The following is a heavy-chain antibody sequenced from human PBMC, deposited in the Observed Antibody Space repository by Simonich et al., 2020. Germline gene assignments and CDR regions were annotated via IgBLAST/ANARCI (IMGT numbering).Heavy chain of an antibody. D-gene: IGHD1-1*01. CDR3: ARHLQLGPFDY. CDR1: GGSFSGYY. J-gene: IGHJ4*02. Sequence: QVQLQQWGAGLLKPSETLSLTCAVYGGSFSGYYWSWIRQPPGKGLEWIGESNNSGSTNNNPSRKSRVTISVDTSKNQFSLRLSSVTAADTAVYYCARHLQLGPFDYWGQGTLVTVSS. V-gene: IGHV4-34*01. CDR2: SNNSGST.